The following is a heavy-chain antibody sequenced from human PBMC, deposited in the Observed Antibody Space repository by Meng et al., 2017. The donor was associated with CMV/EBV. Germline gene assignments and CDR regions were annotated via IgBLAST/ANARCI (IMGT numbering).Heavy chain of an antibody. CDR3: AGDVLGYCSGGSCYGLDY. J-gene: IGHJ4*02. CDR2: ISAYNGNT. CDR1: GYTFTSYG. V-gene: IGHV1-18*01. Sequence: ASVKVSCKASGYTFTSYGISWVRQAPGQGLEWMGWISAYNGNTNYAQKLQGRVTMTTDTSTSTAYMELRSLRSDDTAVYYCAGDVLGYCSGGSCYGLDYWGQGTLVTVSS. D-gene: IGHD2-15*01.